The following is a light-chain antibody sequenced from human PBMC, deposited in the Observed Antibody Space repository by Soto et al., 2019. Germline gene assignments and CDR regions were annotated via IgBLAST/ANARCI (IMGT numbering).Light chain of an antibody. CDR1: QSVSSSY. CDR3: QQSNNWRRT. CDR2: GAS. Sequence: EIVLTQSPGTLSLSPGERATLSCRASQSVSSSYLAWYQQKPGQAPRLLIYGASSRATGIPDRFSGSGSGTDFTLTISSLEPEDFAVYYCQQSNNWRRTFGQGTKVDIK. V-gene: IGKV3-20*01. J-gene: IGKJ1*01.